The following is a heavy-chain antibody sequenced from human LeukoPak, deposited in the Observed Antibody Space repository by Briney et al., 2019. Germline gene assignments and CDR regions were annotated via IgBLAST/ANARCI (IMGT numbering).Heavy chain of an antibody. D-gene: IGHD1/OR15-1a*01. V-gene: IGHV4-59*08. Sequence: PSETLSLTCTVSGGSISSYYWSWIREPPGEGLEWIGYIYYGGRTNYNPSLKSRATMSIDTAKNHFSLNLTSVTAADTAVYYCARSISGTRSKFDCWGQGTLGTVSS. CDR3: ARSISGTRSKFDC. CDR2: IYYGGRT. J-gene: IGHJ5*01. CDR1: GGSISSYY.